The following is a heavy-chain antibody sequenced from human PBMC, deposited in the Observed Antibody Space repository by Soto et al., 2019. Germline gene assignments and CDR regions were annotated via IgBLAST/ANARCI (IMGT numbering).Heavy chain of an antibody. D-gene: IGHD3-10*01. Sequence: PGCSLRVSCAPSGFALGSCVMRSVRQAPGKGLDWVSTNQTSGDSIFYAAPVKGRFTASSDDSRNKLCLQMASLRAENTATYSCTKDVTGYIGEDYWGPG. CDR3: TKDVTGYIGEDY. CDR2: NQTSGDSI. V-gene: IGHV3-23*01. CDR1: GFALGSCV. J-gene: IGHJ4*02.